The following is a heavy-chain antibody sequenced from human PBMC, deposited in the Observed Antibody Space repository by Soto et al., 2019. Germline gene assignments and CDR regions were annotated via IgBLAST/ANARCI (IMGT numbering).Heavy chain of an antibody. V-gene: IGHV1-69*01. D-gene: IGHD3-16*01. CDR1: GGTFSRYA. CDR3: ERGGGGNGLRRYFDY. Sequence: QVQLVQSGAEVKKPGSSVKVSCKASGGTFSRYAISWVRQAPGQGLEWMGWIIPIFGTANYAQKFQGRVTITADESTRTAYMELSSLRSEDTAVYYCERGGGGNGLRRYFDYWGQGTMVTVSS. J-gene: IGHJ4*02. CDR2: IIPIFGTA.